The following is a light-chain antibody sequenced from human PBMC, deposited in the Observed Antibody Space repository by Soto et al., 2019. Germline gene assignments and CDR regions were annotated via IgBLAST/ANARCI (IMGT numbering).Light chain of an antibody. Sequence: VMTQSPLSLPVTLGQPATLSFMASQSISAHLAWYQQKPGQAPRLLIYDASNRATGIPARFGGSGSGTEFTLTISSLQSEDFAVYYCQQYNNWPPITFGQGTRLEIK. CDR3: QQYNNWPPIT. CDR2: DAS. CDR1: QSISAH. V-gene: IGKV3D-15*01. J-gene: IGKJ5*01.